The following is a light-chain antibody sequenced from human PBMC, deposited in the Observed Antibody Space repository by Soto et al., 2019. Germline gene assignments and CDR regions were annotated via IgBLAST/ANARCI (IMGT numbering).Light chain of an antibody. V-gene: IGLV3-21*01. CDR2: YDS. CDR3: QGWEATGDQGV. J-gene: IGLJ2*01. CDR1: NVGSRS. Sequence: SYELTQPPSVSVAPGETARISCGGNNVGSRSVHWYQQKPVQAPFLVIYYDSDRPSGIPERFSGSNSGNTATLIISRVEAGDEADYYCQGWEATGDQGVFGGGTKLTVL.